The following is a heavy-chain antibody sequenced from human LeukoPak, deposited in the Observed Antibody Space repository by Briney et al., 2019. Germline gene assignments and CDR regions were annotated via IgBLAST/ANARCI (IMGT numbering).Heavy chain of an antibody. CDR2: IWYDGSNK. Sequence: GGSLRLSCAASGFTFSSYGMHWVRQAPGKGLEWVAVIWYDGSNKYYADSVKGRFTISRDNSKNTLYLQMNSLRAEDTAVYYCAKTPLSLNYYDSGGYYFDYWGQGTLVTVSS. J-gene: IGHJ4*02. CDR1: GFTFSSYG. CDR3: AKTPLSLNYYDSGGYYFDY. D-gene: IGHD3-22*01. V-gene: IGHV3-33*06.